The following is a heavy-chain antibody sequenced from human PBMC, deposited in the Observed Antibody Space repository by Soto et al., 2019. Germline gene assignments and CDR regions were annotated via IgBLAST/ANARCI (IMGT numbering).Heavy chain of an antibody. J-gene: IGHJ1*01. Sequence: HPGWSLRLSGAASGFTFSSYWMSWVRQAPGKGLEWVANIKQDGSEKYYVDSVKGRFTISRDNDKNSLYLQMNSLRAEDTAVYYCARDHGPARWGKRDLVAFSS. V-gene: IGHV3-7*01. CDR3: ARDHGPAR. CDR2: IKQDGSEK. CDR1: GFTFSSYW. D-gene: IGHD4-17*01.